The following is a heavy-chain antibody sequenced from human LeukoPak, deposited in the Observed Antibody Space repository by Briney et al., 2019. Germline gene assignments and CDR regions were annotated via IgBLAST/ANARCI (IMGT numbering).Heavy chain of an antibody. D-gene: IGHD3-10*01. CDR1: GYTFTSYG. J-gene: IGHJ4*02. Sequence: ASVKVSCKASGYTFTSYGIGWVRQAPGQGLEWMGWISAYNGNTNYAQKLQGRVTMTTDTSTSTAYMELRSLRSDDTAVYYCARVTWYQLLQYYYGSGSYHLDYWGQGTLVTVSS. V-gene: IGHV1-18*01. CDR2: ISAYNGNT. CDR3: ARVTWYQLLQYYYGSGSYHLDY.